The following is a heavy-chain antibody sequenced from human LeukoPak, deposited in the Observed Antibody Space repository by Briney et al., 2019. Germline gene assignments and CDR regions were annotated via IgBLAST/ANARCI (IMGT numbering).Heavy chain of an antibody. J-gene: IGHJ6*02. Sequence: PGGSLRLSCAASGFTFSSYSMNWVRQAPGKGLEWVSSISSSSSYIYYADSVKGRFTISRDNAKNSLYLQMNSLRAEDTAVYYCARVRPDSSSWYYYGMDVWGQGTTVTVSS. V-gene: IGHV3-21*01. CDR3: ARVRPDSSSWYYYGMDV. CDR2: ISSSSSYI. D-gene: IGHD6-13*01. CDR1: GFTFSSYS.